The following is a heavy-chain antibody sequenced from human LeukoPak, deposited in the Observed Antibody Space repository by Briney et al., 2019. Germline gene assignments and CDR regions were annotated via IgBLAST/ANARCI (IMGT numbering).Heavy chain of an antibody. V-gene: IGHV5-51*01. CDR2: IYPGDSDT. CDR1: GYSFTSYW. J-gene: IGHJ3*02. D-gene: IGHD2-8*01. Sequence: GESLKISCNGSGYSFTSYWIGWVRQMPGKGLEWMGIIYPGDSDTRYSPSFQGQVTISADKSISTAYLQWSSLKASDTAMYYCARPGYCTNGVCYIDAFDIWGQGTMVTVSS. CDR3: ARPGYCTNGVCYIDAFDI.